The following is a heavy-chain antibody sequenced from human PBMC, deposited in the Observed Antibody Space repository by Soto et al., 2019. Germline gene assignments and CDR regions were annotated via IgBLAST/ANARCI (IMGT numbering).Heavy chain of an antibody. CDR3: ARDADILTGSDAFDI. V-gene: IGHV3-11*05. CDR1: GFTFSDYY. Sequence: QVQLVESGGGLVKPGGSLRLSCAASGFTFSDYYMSWIRQAPGKGLEWVSYISSSSSYTNYADSVKGRFTISRDNAKNTLYLQMTSLRAEDTAVYYCARDADILTGSDAFDIWVQGTMVTVSS. J-gene: IGHJ3*02. D-gene: IGHD3-9*01. CDR2: ISSSSSYT.